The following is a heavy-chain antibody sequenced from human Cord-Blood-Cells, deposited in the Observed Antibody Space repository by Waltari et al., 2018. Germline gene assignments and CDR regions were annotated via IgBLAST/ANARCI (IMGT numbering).Heavy chain of an antibody. J-gene: IGHJ4*02. CDR3: ARDRQFGRNYDILTGYYY. Sequence: SYAISWLRQAPGQGLEWMGGIIPIFGTANYAQKFQGRVTITADESTSTAYMELSSLRSEDTAVYYCARDRQFGRNYDILTGYYYWGQGTLVTVSS. CDR2: IIPIFGTA. CDR1: SYA. D-gene: IGHD3-9*01. V-gene: IGHV1-69*01.